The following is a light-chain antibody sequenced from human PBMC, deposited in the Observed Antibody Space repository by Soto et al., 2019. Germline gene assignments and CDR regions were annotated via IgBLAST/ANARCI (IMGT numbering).Light chain of an antibody. V-gene: IGLV2-14*01. CDR1: SNDVGGYNL. J-gene: IGLJ3*02. Sequence: QSALTQPASVSGSPGQSVTISCTGTSNDVGGYNLVSWYQQHPGKAPKLMIYEVINRPSGVPDRFSGSKSGNTASLTISGLQAEDESDYYCISYASSSTWVFGGGTKLTVL. CDR3: ISYASSSTWV. CDR2: EVI.